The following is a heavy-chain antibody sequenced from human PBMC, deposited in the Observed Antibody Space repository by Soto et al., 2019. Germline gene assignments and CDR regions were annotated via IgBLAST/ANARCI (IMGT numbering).Heavy chain of an antibody. Sequence: KTSETLSLTCTVSGGSISSSSYYWGWIRQPPGKGLEWIGSIYYSGSTYYNPSLKSRVTISVDTSKNQFSLKLSSVTAADTAVYYCARSKSTEVYFDWLLPESYWGQGTLVTVSS. D-gene: IGHD3-9*01. CDR2: IYYSGST. CDR3: ARSKSTEVYFDWLLPESY. V-gene: IGHV4-39*01. CDR1: GGSISSSSYY. J-gene: IGHJ4*02.